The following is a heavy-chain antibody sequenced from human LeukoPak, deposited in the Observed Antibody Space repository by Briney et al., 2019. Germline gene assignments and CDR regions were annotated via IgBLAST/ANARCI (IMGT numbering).Heavy chain of an antibody. J-gene: IGHJ3*02. D-gene: IGHD6-13*01. CDR1: GFTFSSYA. V-gene: IGHV3-23*01. CDR2: ISGSGIST. CDR3: AKDRSIAAGDDAFDI. Sequence: GGSLRLSCAASGFTFSSYAMNWVRQAPGKGLGWVSHISGSGISTYYADSVKGRFTFSRDNSKNTLYLQMNSQRAEDTAVYYCAKDRSIAAGDDAFDIWGQGTMVTVSS.